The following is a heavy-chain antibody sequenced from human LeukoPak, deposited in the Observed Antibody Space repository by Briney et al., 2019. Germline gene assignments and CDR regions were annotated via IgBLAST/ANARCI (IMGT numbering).Heavy chain of an antibody. CDR2: ISSSGSTI. Sequence: GRSLRLSCAASGFTFSSYEMNWVRQAPGKRPERVSYISSSGSTIYYADSVKGRFTISRDNAKNSLYLQMNSLRAEDTAVYYCARIFREYCSSTSCYWPNYYYYGMDVWGKGTTVTVSS. CDR3: ARIFREYCSSTSCYWPNYYYYGMDV. V-gene: IGHV3-48*03. J-gene: IGHJ6*04. D-gene: IGHD2-2*01. CDR1: GFTFSSYE.